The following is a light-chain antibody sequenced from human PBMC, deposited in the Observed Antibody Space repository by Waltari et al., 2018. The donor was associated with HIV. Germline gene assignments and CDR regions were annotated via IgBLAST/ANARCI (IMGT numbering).Light chain of an antibody. CDR3: QQSYSTPFT. J-gene: IGKJ3*01. Sequence: DIQMTQSPSSLSASVGDRVTITCRASKSISSSLNGYQQKPGKAPKLLIYAASSLQSGVPSRFSGSGSETEFTLTISSLQPEDFATYYCQQSYSTPFTFGPGTKVDIK. V-gene: IGKV1-39*01. CDR1: KSISSS. CDR2: AAS.